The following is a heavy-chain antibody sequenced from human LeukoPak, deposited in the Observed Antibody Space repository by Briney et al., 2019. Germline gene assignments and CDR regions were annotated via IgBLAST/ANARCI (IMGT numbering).Heavy chain of an antibody. CDR3: ARHARHFDILTGYYRPEGGYYFDY. CDR1: GGSISSYY. V-gene: IGHV4-4*07. D-gene: IGHD3-9*01. Sequence: SETLSLTCTVSGGSISSYYWSWIRQPAGKGLEWIGRIYTSGSTNYNPSLKSRVTMSVDTSKNQFSLKLSSVTAADTAVYYCARHARHFDILTGYYRPEGGYYFDYWGQGALVTVSS. J-gene: IGHJ4*02. CDR2: IYTSGST.